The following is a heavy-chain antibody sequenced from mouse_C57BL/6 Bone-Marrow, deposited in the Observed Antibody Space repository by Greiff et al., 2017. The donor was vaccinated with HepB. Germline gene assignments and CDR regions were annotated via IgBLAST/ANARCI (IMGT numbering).Heavy chain of an antibody. D-gene: IGHD1-1*01. Sequence: EVKLMESGGGLVQPGGSLSLSCAASGFTFTDYYMSWVRQPPGKALEWLGFIRNKANGYTTEYSASVKGRFTISRDNSQSILYLQMNALRAEDSATYYCARDYYGSIFDYWGQGTTLTVSS. CDR2: IRNKANGYTT. CDR3: ARDYYGSIFDY. V-gene: IGHV7-3*01. CDR1: GFTFTDYY. J-gene: IGHJ2*01.